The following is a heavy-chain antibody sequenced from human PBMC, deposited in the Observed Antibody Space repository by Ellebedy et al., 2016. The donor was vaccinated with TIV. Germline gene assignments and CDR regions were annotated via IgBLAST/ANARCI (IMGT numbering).Heavy chain of an antibody. Sequence: SGPTLVKPTQTLTLTCTFSGFSLSTSGMCVSWIRQPPGKALEWLARIDWDDDKYYSTSLKTRLTISKDTSKNQVVLTMTNMDPVDTATYYCARTRLEVVTAIRRDYYFDYWGQGTLVTVSS. J-gene: IGHJ4*02. V-gene: IGHV2-70*11. CDR3: ARTRLEVVTAIRRDYYFDY. CDR1: GFSLSTSGMC. D-gene: IGHD2-21*02. CDR2: IDWDDDK.